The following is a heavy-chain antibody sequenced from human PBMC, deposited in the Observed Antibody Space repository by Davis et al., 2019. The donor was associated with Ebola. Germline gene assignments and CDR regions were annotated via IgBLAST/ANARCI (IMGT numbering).Heavy chain of an antibody. Sequence: PGGSLRLSCAASGFTFSSYSMNWVRQAPGKGLEWVSSISSSSYIYYADSVKGRFTISRDNAKNSLYLQMNSLRAEDTAVYYCARDVGPLVVYAARVGYFDYWGQGTLVTVSS. CDR3: ARDVGPLVVYAARVGYFDY. CDR2: ISSSSYI. J-gene: IGHJ4*02. CDR1: GFTFSSYS. D-gene: IGHD2-8*02. V-gene: IGHV3-21*01.